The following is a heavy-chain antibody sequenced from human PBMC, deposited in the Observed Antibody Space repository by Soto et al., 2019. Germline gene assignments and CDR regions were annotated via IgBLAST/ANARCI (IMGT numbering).Heavy chain of an antibody. Sequence: TVSGGSISSRSYYWGWIRQPPGKGLEWIGSIYYSGSTYYNPSLKSRVTISVDTSKNQFSLKLSSVTAADTAVYYCARERFGELLTFDYWGQGTLVTVSS. V-gene: IGHV4-39*02. CDR3: ARERFGELLTFDY. CDR1: GGSISSRSYY. D-gene: IGHD3-10*01. J-gene: IGHJ4*02. CDR2: IYYSGST.